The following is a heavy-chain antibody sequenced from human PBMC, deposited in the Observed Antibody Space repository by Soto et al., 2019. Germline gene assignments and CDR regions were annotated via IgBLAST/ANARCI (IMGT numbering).Heavy chain of an antibody. V-gene: IGHV3-11*01. J-gene: IGHJ6*02. CDR3: ARDGLRYFDWLPAPYYYYGMDV. D-gene: IGHD3-9*01. CDR1: GFTCGGYY. Sequence: PGGSLRLCCAAAGFTCGGYYVSWILQAPGKGLEWVSYISSSGSTIYYTDSVKGRFTISRGNANNSLYLQMNSLRAEDTAVYYCARDGLRYFDWLPAPYYYYGMDVWGQGTTVTVSS. CDR2: ISSSGSTI.